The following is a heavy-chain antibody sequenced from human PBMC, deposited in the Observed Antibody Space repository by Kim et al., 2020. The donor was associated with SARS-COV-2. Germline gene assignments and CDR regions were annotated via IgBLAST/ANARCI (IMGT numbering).Heavy chain of an antibody. CDR2: IIPSFGTA. J-gene: IGHJ4*02. CDR3: ARIVVAGTAY. Sequence: SVKVSCKASGGTFSSYAISWVRQAPGQGLEWMGGIIPSFGTANYAQKFQGRVTITADESTSTAYMELISLRSEDTAVYYCARIVVAGTAYWGQGTLVTVSS. V-gene: IGHV1-69*13. CDR1: GGTFSSYA. D-gene: IGHD6-19*01.